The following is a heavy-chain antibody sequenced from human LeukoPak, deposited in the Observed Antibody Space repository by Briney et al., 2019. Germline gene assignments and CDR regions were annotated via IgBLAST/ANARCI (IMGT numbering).Heavy chain of an antibody. V-gene: IGHV3-20*04. CDR1: GFTFDDYG. J-gene: IGHJ4*02. CDR2: INWNGGST. D-gene: IGHD6-19*01. CDR3: ARVRRGKDSGSNPYYFDY. Sequence: PGGSLRLSCAASGFTFDDYGMSWVRQAPGKGLEWVSGINWNGGSTGYADSVKGRFTISRDNAKNSLYLQMNSLRAEDTALYYCARVRRGKDSGSNPYYFDYWGQGTLVTVSS.